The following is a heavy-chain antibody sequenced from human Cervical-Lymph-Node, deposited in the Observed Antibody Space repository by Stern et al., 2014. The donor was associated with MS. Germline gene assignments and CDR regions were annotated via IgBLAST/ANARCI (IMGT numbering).Heavy chain of an antibody. J-gene: IGHJ6*01. Sequence: VQLLESGGAVVQPGRSLRLSCAASGFAFSIYAMHWVRQAPGKGLEWVAVVSKDGNNEYYGDSVKGRFTVSRDNSKNTLYLQMNGLRVEDTAVYFCASGYYDSSGYYY. CDR2: VSKDGNNE. D-gene: IGHD3-22*01. CDR1: GFAFSIYA. V-gene: IGHV3-30*04. CDR3: ASGYYDSSGYYY.